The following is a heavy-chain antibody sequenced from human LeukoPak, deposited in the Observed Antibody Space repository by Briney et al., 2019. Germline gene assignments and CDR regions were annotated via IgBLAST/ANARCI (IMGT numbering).Heavy chain of an antibody. J-gene: IGHJ4*02. CDR1: GYTFTSYY. CDR2: INPSGGST. CDR3: ARGQYYYDSSGYPTPLDY. V-gene: IGHV1-46*01. Sequence: ASVKVSCKASGYTFTSYYMHWVRQAPGQGLEWMGIINPSGGSTSCAQKFQGRVTMTRDTSTSTVYMELSSLRSEDTAVYYCARGQYYYDSSGYPTPLDYWGQGTLVTVSS. D-gene: IGHD3-22*01.